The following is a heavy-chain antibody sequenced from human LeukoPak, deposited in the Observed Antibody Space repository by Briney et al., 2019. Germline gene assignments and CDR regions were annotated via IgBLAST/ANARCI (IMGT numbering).Heavy chain of an antibody. V-gene: IGHV4-39*07. Sequence: SSETLSLTCTVSGGSISSSSYYWGWIRQPPGKGLEWIGSIYYSGSTYYNPSLKSRVTVSVDTSKDQFSLKLSSVTAADTAVYYCARAHIIRWLPGEGNYFDYWGQGTLVTVSS. D-gene: IGHD5-24*01. CDR3: ARAHIIRWLPGEGNYFDY. J-gene: IGHJ4*02. CDR1: GGSISSSSYY. CDR2: IYYSGST.